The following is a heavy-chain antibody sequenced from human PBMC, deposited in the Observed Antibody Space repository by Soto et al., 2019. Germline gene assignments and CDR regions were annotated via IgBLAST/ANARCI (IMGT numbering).Heavy chain of an antibody. V-gene: IGHV4-31*03. CDR2: INYRGTT. CDR3: ARDATEVAPY. Sequence: PSETLSLTCTVSGGPIINGDTYLNWIRQHPEKGLEWMGYINYRGTTNYNPALKSRILISIDTSRNQFSLSLTSVTAADTAVYYCARDATEVAPYWGQGTPVTVSS. CDR1: GGPIINGDTY. J-gene: IGHJ4*02. D-gene: IGHD2-15*01.